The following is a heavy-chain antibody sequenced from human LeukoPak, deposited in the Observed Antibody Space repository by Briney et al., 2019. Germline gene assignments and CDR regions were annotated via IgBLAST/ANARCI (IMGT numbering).Heavy chain of an antibody. D-gene: IGHD3-22*01. Sequence: GGSLKLSCAASGFTVSSNYMSWVRQAPGKGLEWVSVIYSGGSTYYADSMKGRFSISRDNSKNTLYLQMNSLRPEDTAIYYCARSYYDSTAYYLAEYFQHWGQGTLVTVSS. CDR3: ARSYYDSTAYYLAEYFQH. V-gene: IGHV3-66*02. CDR1: GFTVSSNY. CDR2: IYSGGST. J-gene: IGHJ1*01.